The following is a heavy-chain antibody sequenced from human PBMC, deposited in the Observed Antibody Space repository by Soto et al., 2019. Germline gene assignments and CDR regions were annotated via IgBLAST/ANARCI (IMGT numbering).Heavy chain of an antibody. CDR1: GYTFTTYG. CDR3: AREVGHMQV. Sequence: ASVKVSCKAFGYTFTTYGSNWVRQAPGQGLEWMGWVSPYNGDTTYAQKVQGRVTMTTDTSTRTAYLELRSLRSDDTAVYYCAREVGHMQVWGQGTTVNVSS. J-gene: IGHJ6*01. V-gene: IGHV1-18*04. CDR2: VSPYNGDT. D-gene: IGHD2-2*01.